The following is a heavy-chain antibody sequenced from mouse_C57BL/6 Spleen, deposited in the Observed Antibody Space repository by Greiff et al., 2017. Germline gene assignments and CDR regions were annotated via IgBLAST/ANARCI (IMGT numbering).Heavy chain of an antibody. D-gene: IGHD1-1*01. J-gene: IGHJ2*01. V-gene: IGHV1-55*01. CDR1: GYTFTSYW. CDR2: IYPGSGST. CDR3: AREGTTVVSDY. Sequence: QVQLKQPGAELVKPGASVKMSCKASGYTFTSYWITWVKQRPGQGLEWIGDIYPGSGSTNYNEKFKSKATLTVDTSSSTAYMQLSSLTSEDSAVYYCAREGTTVVSDYWGQGTTLTVSS.